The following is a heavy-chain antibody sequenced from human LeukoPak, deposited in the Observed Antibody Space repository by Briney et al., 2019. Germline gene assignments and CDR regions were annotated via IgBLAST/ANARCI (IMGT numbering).Heavy chain of an antibody. CDR1: GGSVSSGDYY. D-gene: IGHD3-22*01. Sequence: SETLSLTCTVSGGSVSSGDYYWSWIRQPPGKGLEWIGYINYSGSTNYNPSLKSRVTISVDTSKNQFFLNLSSVTAADTAVYYCARGSYYDTSTYYRYWGQGTLVTVSS. V-gene: IGHV4-30-4*01. CDR3: ARGSYYDTSTYYRY. J-gene: IGHJ4*02. CDR2: INYSGST.